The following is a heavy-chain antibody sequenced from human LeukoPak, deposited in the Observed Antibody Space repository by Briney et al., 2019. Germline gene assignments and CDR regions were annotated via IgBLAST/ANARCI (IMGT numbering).Heavy chain of an antibody. CDR2: IYSDGRT. Sequence: GGSLRLSCAASGFAVSSKYMSWVRQAPGKGLEWVSVIYSDGRTYYADSVKGRFTISRDISKNTPFLQMTSLRAEDTAVYYCAKVKGWYGEGYFDYWGQGTLVTVSS. CDR1: GFAVSSKY. V-gene: IGHV3-53*01. CDR3: AKVKGWYGEGYFDY. J-gene: IGHJ4*02. D-gene: IGHD3-10*01.